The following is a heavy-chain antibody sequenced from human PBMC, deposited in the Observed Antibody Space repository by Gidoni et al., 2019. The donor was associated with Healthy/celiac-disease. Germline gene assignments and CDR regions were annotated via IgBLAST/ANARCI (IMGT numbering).Heavy chain of an antibody. Sequence: QITLKESGPTRVKPTQTLPLTSTSGVGVGWIRQPPGKALEWLALIYWDDDKRYSPSLKSRLTITKDTSKNQVVLKMTNMDPVDTATYYCAHSDDYGDKQFDYWGQGTLVTVSS. D-gene: IGHD4-17*01. CDR2: IYWDDDK. J-gene: IGHJ4*02. CDR1: STSGVG. V-gene: IGHV2-5*02. CDR3: AHSDDYGDKQFDY.